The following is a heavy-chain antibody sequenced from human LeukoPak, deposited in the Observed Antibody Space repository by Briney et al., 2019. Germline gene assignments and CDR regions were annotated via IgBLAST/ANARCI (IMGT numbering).Heavy chain of an antibody. CDR3: AKGRSGTYYFDY. J-gene: IGHJ4*02. V-gene: IGHV3-30*18. Sequence: GGSLRLSCAASGFTFSSYGMHWVRQAPGKGLEWVALISYDGSNKYYADSVKGRFTISRDNSRNTLYLQMNSVRAEDTAIYYCAKGRSGTYYFDYWGQGTLVTVSS. CDR2: ISYDGSNK. D-gene: IGHD1-26*01. CDR1: GFTFSSYG.